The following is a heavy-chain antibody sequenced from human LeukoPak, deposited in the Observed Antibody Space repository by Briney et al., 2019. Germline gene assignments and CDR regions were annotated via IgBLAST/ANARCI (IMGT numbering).Heavy chain of an antibody. V-gene: IGHV3-30-3*01. CDR1: GFTFSSYA. CDR3: ARDLTGTTNY. CDR2: ISYDGSNK. Sequence: PWGSLGLSCAASGFTFSSYAMHWVRQAPGKGLEWVAVISYDGSNKYYADSVKGRFTISRDNSKNTLYLQMNSLRAEDTAVYYCARDLTGTTNYWGQGTLVTVSS. J-gene: IGHJ4*02. D-gene: IGHD1-7*01.